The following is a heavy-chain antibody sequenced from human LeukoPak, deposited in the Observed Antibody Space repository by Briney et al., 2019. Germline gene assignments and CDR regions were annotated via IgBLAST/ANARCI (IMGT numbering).Heavy chain of an antibody. CDR2: INEDGRVT. CDR1: RFNVNNYW. J-gene: IGHJ4*02. V-gene: IGHV3-74*01. CDR3: VKDFGGNSDS. D-gene: IGHD4-23*01. Sequence: GGSLRLSCAASRFNVNNYWMHWVRQAPGKGLVWVSRINEDGRVTNYAGSVRGRFTIFRDSVKNTLHLQMNSLRAEDTAVYYCVKDFGGNSDSWGQGTLVTVSS.